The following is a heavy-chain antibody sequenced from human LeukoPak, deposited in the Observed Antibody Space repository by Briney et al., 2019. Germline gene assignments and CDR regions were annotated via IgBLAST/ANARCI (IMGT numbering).Heavy chain of an antibody. D-gene: IGHD6-19*01. J-gene: IGHJ4*02. V-gene: IGHV3-53*01. CDR3: AKDLAKYSSGWKSDY. Sequence: GGSLRLSCAAYGFTVSSNYMSWVRQAPGKGLEWVSVIYSGGSTYYADSVKGRLTISRDNSKNTLYLQMNSLRAEDTAVYYCAKDLAKYSSGWKSDYWGQGTLVTVSS. CDR1: GFTVSSNY. CDR2: IYSGGST.